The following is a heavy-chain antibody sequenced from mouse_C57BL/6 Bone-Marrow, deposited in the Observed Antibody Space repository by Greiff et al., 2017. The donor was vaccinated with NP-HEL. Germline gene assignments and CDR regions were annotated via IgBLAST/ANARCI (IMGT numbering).Heavy chain of an antibody. CDR2: IDPENGGT. D-gene: IGHD1-1*01. V-gene: IGHV1-15*01. CDR1: GYTFTDYE. Sequence: QVQLQQSGAELVRPGASVTLSCKASGYTFTDYEMHWVKQTPVHGLEWIGAIDPENGGTAYNQKFKGKAMLTADKSSSTAYMELRSLTSEDSAVYYCTRDYYGSSFLFDYWGQGTTLTVSS. J-gene: IGHJ2*01. CDR3: TRDYYGSSFLFDY.